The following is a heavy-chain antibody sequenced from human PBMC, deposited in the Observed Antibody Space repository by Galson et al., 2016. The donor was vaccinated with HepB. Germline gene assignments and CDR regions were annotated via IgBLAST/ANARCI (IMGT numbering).Heavy chain of an antibody. D-gene: IGHD3-22*01. J-gene: IGHJ4*02. CDR1: GFTFSNAW. Sequence: SLRLSCAASGFTFSNAWMTWVRQAPGKGLEWVGRIKRRTDGESTDYTAPVEGRFTISRDDSKNTLYLQMNGLKTEDTAVYYCAAPMIIANPDYWGQGTLVTVSS. CDR2: IKRRTDGEST. CDR3: AAPMIIANPDY. V-gene: IGHV3-15*01.